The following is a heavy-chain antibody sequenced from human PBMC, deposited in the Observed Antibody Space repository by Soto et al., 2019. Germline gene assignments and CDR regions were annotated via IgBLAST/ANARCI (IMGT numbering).Heavy chain of an antibody. J-gene: IGHJ4*02. CDR1: GFTFSSYA. CDR3: AKDSSLKNYYDSSGCSFDY. CDR2: ISGSGGST. Sequence: PGGSLRLSCAASGFTFSSYAMSWVRQAPGKGLEWVSAISGSGGSTYYADSVKGRFTISRDNSKNTLYLQMNSLRAEDTAVYYCAKDSSLKNYYDSSGCSFDYWGQGTLVTVSS. D-gene: IGHD3-22*01. V-gene: IGHV3-23*01.